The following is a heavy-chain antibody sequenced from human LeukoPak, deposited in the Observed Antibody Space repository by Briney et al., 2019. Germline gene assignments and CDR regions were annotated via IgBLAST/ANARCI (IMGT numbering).Heavy chain of an antibody. Sequence: SETLSLTCTVSGGSIGAYYWSWIRQSPGEGLEWIGYIYVTGTRYNPYLQSRVTISVDRSRNQFFLKMSSVTAADTAVYYCARHIGGGIEDMDVWGKGTTVTVSS. D-gene: IGHD3-16*02. CDR3: ARHIGGGIEDMDV. V-gene: IGHV4-59*08. CDR1: GGSIGAYY. J-gene: IGHJ6*03. CDR2: IYVTGT.